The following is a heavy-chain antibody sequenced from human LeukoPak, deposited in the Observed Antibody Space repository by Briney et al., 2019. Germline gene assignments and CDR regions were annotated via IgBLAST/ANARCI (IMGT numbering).Heavy chain of an antibody. Sequence: GGSLILSCAASGFTFSSYEMNWVRQAPGKGLEWVSYISSSGSTIYYADSVKGRFTISRDNAKNSLYLQMNSLRAEDTAVYYCARGGRIDSSGCSDYWGQGTLVTVSS. CDR3: ARGGRIDSSGCSDY. CDR2: ISSSGSTI. D-gene: IGHD6-19*01. CDR1: GFTFSSYE. V-gene: IGHV3-48*03. J-gene: IGHJ4*02.